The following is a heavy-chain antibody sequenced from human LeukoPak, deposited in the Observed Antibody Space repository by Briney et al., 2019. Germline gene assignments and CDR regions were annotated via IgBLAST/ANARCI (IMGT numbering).Heavy chain of an antibody. CDR1: GFTFSSYG. Sequence: GGSLRLSCAASGFTFSSYGMHWVRQAPGKGLEWVGFIRYDGSNKYYADSVKGRFTISRDNSKNTLYLQMNSLRAEDTAVYYCARGPSGYHNTGGQGTLVTISS. V-gene: IGHV3-30*02. D-gene: IGHD5-12*01. CDR2: IRYDGSNK. CDR3: ARGPSGYHNT. J-gene: IGHJ4*02.